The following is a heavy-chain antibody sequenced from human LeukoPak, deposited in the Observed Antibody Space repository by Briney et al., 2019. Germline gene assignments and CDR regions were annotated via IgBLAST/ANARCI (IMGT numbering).Heavy chain of an antibody. CDR2: ISAYNGNT. CDR1: GYTFTSYG. CDR3: ARVGGSGSYYRRDNWFDP. V-gene: IGHV1-18*01. J-gene: IGHJ5*02. D-gene: IGHD3-10*01. Sequence: GASVKVSCKASGYTFTSYGISWVRQAPGQGLEWMGWISAYNGNTNYAQKLQGRVTMTTDTSTSTAYMELRSVRSDDTAVYYCARVGGSGSYYRRDNWFDPWGQGTLVTVSS.